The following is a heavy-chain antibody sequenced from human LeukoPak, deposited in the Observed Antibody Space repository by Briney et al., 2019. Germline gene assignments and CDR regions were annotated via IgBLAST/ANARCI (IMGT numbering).Heavy chain of an antibody. D-gene: IGHD3-22*01. CDR2: ISTSGGTI. Sequence: GGSLRLSCAASGFTFSSFDMNWVRQAPGKGLEWVSYISTSGGTIYYADSVKGRFTISRDNSKNTLSLHMNTLRAEDTAVYYCAKDLLQTFFFDSSGYYSDAFGMWGQGTMVTVSP. CDR3: AKDLLQTFFFDSSGYYSDAFGM. CDR1: GFTFSSFD. J-gene: IGHJ3*02. V-gene: IGHV3-23*01.